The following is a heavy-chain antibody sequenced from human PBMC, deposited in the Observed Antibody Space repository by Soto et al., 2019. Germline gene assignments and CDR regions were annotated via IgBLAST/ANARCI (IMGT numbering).Heavy chain of an antibody. J-gene: IGHJ5*02. Sequence: GASVKVSCKASGYTFTGYGIHWVRQAPGQRLEWMGWINAANGDTKYSPKFQGRVTITRDTSASTAYMELSSLRSEDTAVYYCVRRHVSATGIDWFDPWGPGTLVTVSS. D-gene: IGHD6-13*01. CDR3: VRRHVSATGIDWFDP. CDR2: INAANGDT. V-gene: IGHV1-3*01. CDR1: GYTFTGYG.